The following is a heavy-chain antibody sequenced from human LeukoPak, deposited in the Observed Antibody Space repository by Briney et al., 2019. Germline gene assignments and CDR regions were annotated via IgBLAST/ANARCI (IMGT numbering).Heavy chain of an antibody. V-gene: IGHV1-2*02. J-gene: IGHJ4*02. CDR2: INPNSGGT. CDR3: ARGPGIAAAVDY. D-gene: IGHD6-13*01. Sequence: ASVKVSCKASGYTFTSYGISWVRQAPGQGLEWMGWINPNSGGTNYAQKFQGRVTMTRDTSISTAYMELSRLRSDDTAVYYCARGPGIAAAVDYWGQGTLVTVSS. CDR1: GYTFTSYG.